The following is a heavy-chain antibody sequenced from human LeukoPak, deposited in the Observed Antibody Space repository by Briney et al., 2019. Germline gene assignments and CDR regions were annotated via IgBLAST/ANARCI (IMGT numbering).Heavy chain of an antibody. CDR2: IRYDGSNK. CDR1: GFTFSSYG. D-gene: IGHD2-2*01. J-gene: IGHJ2*01. CDR3: AKDRYCSSTSCYAWYFDL. Sequence: TGGSLRLSCAASGFTFSSYGMHWVRQAPGKGLEWVAFIRYDGSNKYYADSVKGRFTISRDNPKNTLYLQMNSLRAEDTAVYYCAKDRYCSSTSCYAWYFDLWGRGTLVTVSS. V-gene: IGHV3-30*02.